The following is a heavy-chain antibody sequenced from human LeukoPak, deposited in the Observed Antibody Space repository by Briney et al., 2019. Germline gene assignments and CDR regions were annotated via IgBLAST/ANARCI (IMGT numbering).Heavy chain of an antibody. CDR2: IGGYNGNT. D-gene: IGHD1-26*01. J-gene: IGHJ4*02. CDR3: ARDARSGSYFYDY. Sequence: ASVKVSCKASGYTFFSYGISWVRQAPGQGLEWMGWIGGYNGNTHYAQKVQGRVTMTTDTSTSTAYMELRSLRSDDTAVYYCARDARSGSYFYDYWGQGTLVTVSS. CDR1: GYTFFSYG. V-gene: IGHV1-18*01.